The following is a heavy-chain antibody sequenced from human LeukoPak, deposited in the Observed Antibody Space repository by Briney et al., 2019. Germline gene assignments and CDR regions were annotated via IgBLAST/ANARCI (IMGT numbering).Heavy chain of an antibody. CDR3: CEGVFGVVTTEGSAFDI. J-gene: IGHJ3*02. CDR1: GFTFSSYG. D-gene: IGHD3-3*01. Sequence: GGSLRLSCAASGFTFSSYGMHWVRQAPGKGLEWVAFIRYDGSNKYYADSVKGRFTISRDNSKNTLYLQMNSLRAEDTAVYYCCEGVFGVVTTEGSAFDIWGQGTMVTVSS. CDR2: IRYDGSNK. V-gene: IGHV3-30*02.